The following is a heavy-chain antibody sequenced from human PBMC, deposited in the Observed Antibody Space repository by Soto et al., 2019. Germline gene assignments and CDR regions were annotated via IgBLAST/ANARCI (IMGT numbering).Heavy chain of an antibody. D-gene: IGHD3-22*01. CDR3: ATLGLYYYDSSGYSGGSWFDP. J-gene: IGHJ5*02. CDR1: GYTLTELS. CDR2: FDPEDGET. Sequence: EASVKVSCKVSGYTLTELSMHWVRQAPGKGLEWMGGFDPEDGETIYAQKFQGRVTMTEDTSTDTAYMELSSLRSEDTAVYYCATLGLYYYDSSGYSGGSWFDPWGQGTLVTVS. V-gene: IGHV1-24*01.